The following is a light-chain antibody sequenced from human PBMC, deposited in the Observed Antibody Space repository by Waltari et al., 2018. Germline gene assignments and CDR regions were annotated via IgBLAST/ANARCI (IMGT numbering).Light chain of an antibody. CDR2: VNNDDSH. Sequence: QLVLTQSPSASASLGTSVKPTCTLSSGHSSYSIAWHKQQPEKGPRYLMEVNNDDSHTKGDGIPDRFSGSSSGAERYLTISSLQSEDEADYYCQTWVTGIGWVFGGGTKLTVL. CDR1: SGHSSYS. CDR3: QTWVTGIGWV. V-gene: IGLV4-69*01. J-gene: IGLJ3*02.